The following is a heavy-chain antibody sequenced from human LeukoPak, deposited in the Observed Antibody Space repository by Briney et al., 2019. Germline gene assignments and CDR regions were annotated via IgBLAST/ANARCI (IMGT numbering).Heavy chain of an antibody. J-gene: IGHJ3*02. V-gene: IGHV1-69*13. Sequence: SVKVSCKASGGTFSSYAISWVRQAPGQGLEWMGGIIPIFGTANYAQKFQGRVTITADESTSTAYMELSSLRSEDTAVYYCARPFSSGWTTHAFDIWGQGTMVTVSS. CDR1: GGTFSSYA. CDR2: IIPIFGTA. D-gene: IGHD6-19*01. CDR3: ARPFSSGWTTHAFDI.